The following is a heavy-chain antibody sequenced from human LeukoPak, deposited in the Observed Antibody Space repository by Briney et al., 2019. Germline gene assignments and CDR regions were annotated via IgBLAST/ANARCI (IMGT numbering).Heavy chain of an antibody. D-gene: IGHD3-22*01. V-gene: IGHV3-23*01. Sequence: GGSLRLSCAASGFTFSSYAMSWVRQAPGKGLEWVSTISGSGDSTYYADSVKGRFTISRDNSKNTLYLQMNSLRAEDTAVYYCAKYANRTYDSSGYYQPIFDYWGQGTLVTVSS. CDR1: GFTFSSYA. CDR2: ISGSGDST. J-gene: IGHJ4*02. CDR3: AKYANRTYDSSGYYQPIFDY.